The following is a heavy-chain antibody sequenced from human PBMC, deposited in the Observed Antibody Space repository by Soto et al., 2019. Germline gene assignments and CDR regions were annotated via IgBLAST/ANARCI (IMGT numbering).Heavy chain of an antibody. CDR2: ARNKVNNYIT. CDR1: GFIFSDHY. J-gene: IGHJ4*02. V-gene: IGHV3-72*01. D-gene: IGHD2-8*01. Sequence: PGGSLRLSCAASGFIFSDHYMDWVRQAPGKGLEWVGRARNKVNNYITDHAASGRGRFTISRDDSRDSLYLQMNSLKTEDTAVYYCARLMGTSFDYWGQGTLVTVSS. CDR3: ARLMGTSFDY.